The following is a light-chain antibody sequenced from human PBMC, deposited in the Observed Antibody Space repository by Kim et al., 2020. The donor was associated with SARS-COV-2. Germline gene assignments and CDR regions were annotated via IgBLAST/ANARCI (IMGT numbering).Light chain of an antibody. CDR2: RNN. J-gene: IGLJ3*02. V-gene: IGLV10-54*01. CDR3: SAWDSSLSAWV. CDR1: SNNVGDQG. Sequence: QTATLTCNGNSNNVGDQGAAWLQQHQGHPPKHLFYRNNNRPSGISERLSASRSGNTDSLTITALQPEGEADYYCSAWDSSLSAWVLGGGTQLTVL.